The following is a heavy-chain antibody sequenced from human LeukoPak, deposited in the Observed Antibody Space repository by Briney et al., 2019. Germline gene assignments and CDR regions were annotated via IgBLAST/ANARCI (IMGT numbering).Heavy chain of an antibody. D-gene: IGHD3-16*02. J-gene: IGHJ6*03. CDR2: IIPIFGTA. V-gene: IGHV1-69*05. Sequence: GASVKVSCKASGGTSSSYAISWVRQAPGQGLEWMGRIIPIFGTANYAQKFQGRVTITTDESTSTAYMELSSLRSEDTAVYYCARERTNYDYVWGSYRSTQPPHMDVWGKGTTVTVSS. CDR3: ARERTNYDYVWGSYRSTQPPHMDV. CDR1: GGTSSSYA.